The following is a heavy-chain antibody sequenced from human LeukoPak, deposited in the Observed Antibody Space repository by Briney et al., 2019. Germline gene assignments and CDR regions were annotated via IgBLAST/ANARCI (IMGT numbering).Heavy chain of an antibody. CDR1: GGSISSYY. J-gene: IGHJ4*02. Sequence: PSETLSLTCTVSGGSISSYYWSWIRQPPGKGLEWIGYICYSGSTNYNPSLKSRVTISVDTSKNQFSLKLSSVTAADTAVYYCAIAYDFWSGYYPYWGQGTLVTVSS. CDR3: AIAYDFWSGYYPY. V-gene: IGHV4-59*01. D-gene: IGHD3-3*01. CDR2: ICYSGST.